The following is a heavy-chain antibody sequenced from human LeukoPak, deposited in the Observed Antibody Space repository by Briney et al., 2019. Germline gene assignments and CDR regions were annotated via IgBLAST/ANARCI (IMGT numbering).Heavy chain of an antibody. J-gene: IGHJ4*02. CDR3: AREFEQDTAMVYFDY. CDR1: GFTFSSYE. V-gene: IGHV3-48*03. CDR2: ISSSGSTI. D-gene: IGHD5-18*01. Sequence: GGSLRLSCAASGFTFSSYEMNWVRQAPGKGLEWVSYISSSGSTIYYADSVKGRFTISRDNAKNSLYLQMNSLRAEDTAVYYCAREFEQDTAMVYFDYWGQGTLVTVPS.